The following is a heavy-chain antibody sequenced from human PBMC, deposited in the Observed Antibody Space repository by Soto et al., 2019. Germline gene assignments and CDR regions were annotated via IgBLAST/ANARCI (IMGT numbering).Heavy chain of an antibody. V-gene: IGHV1-18*01. CDR2: IGALLYNDAT. D-gene: IGHD2-8*01. CDR3: ARGTKGAGGWYFDL. CDR1: GYTLDNHA. Sequence: QIQVVQSEVEVKRPGASVRISCKASGYTLDNHAITWVRQAPGQGLEWMGWIGALLYNDATNYARKFQGRLTMARDTSPNTVYMYLGSLRSDDTAVYYCARGTKGAGGWYFDLWGRGTLVVVSS. J-gene: IGHJ2*01.